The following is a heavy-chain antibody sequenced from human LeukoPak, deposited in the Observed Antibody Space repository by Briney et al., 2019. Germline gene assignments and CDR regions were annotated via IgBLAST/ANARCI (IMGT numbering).Heavy chain of an antibody. CDR3: ARDATMIVVVITGTNAFDI. J-gene: IGHJ3*02. D-gene: IGHD3-22*01. Sequence: SETLSLSCTVSEGSISNYYWSWIRQPAGKGLEWIGRIYHSGSTYYNPSLKSRVTISVDTSKNQFSLKLSSVTAADTAVYYCARDATMIVVVITGTNAFDIWGQGTMVTVSS. V-gene: IGHV4-4*07. CDR2: IYHSGST. CDR1: EGSISNYY.